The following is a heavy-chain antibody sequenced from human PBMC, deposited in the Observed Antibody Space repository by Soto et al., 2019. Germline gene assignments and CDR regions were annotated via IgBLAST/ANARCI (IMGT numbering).Heavy chain of an antibody. CDR2: VYYSGST. Sequence: SETLSLTCTVSGGSISSGGYYWSWIRQHPGKGLEWIGYVYYSGSTYYNPSLKSRVTISVDTSKNQFSLKLSSVTAADTAVYYCARSRYCSNTSCYAREGFDYWGQGTLVTVSS. CDR3: ARSRYCSNTSCYAREGFDY. J-gene: IGHJ4*02. D-gene: IGHD2-2*01. V-gene: IGHV4-31*02. CDR1: GGSISSGGYY.